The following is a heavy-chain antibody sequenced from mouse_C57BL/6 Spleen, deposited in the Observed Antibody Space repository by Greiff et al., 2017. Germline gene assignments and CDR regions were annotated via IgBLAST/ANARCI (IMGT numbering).Heavy chain of an antibody. CDR2: IYPGDGDT. D-gene: IGHD2-1*01. CDR1: GYAFSSSW. CDR3: AREIYYGNYASMDY. V-gene: IGHV1-82*01. J-gene: IGHJ4*01. Sequence: QVQLQQSGPELVKPGASVKISCKASGYAFSSSWMNWVTQRPGKGLEWIGRIYPGDGDTNYNGKFKGKATLTADKSSSTAYMQLSRLTSDDSAVDFCAREIYYGNYASMDYWGQGTSVTVSS.